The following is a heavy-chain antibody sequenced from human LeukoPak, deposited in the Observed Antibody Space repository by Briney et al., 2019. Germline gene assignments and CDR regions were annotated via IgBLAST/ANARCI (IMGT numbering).Heavy chain of an antibody. CDR1: GGSISSYY. Sequence: PSETLSLTCTVYGGSISSYYWSWIRQPAGKGLEWIGRINTSGSTNYNPSLKSRVTMSVDTSKNQFSLKLSSVTAADTAVYYCAGRVMVRGVKGWFDPWGQGTRVSVSS. CDR3: AGRVMVRGVKGWFDP. D-gene: IGHD3-10*01. CDR2: INTSGST. V-gene: IGHV4-4*07. J-gene: IGHJ5*02.